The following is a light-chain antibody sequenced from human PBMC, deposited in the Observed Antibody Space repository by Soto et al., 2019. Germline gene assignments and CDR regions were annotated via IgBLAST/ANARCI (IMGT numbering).Light chain of an antibody. CDR3: QQRDNWRLIT. Sequence: EIVLTQSPATLSLSPGERATLSCRASQGVGTYLAWYQQKPGQAPRLLIHDASYRATGIPARFSGSGSGTDFTLTISSLEPEDFAVYYCQQRDNWRLITFGGGTKVDIK. V-gene: IGKV3-11*01. CDR1: QGVGTY. J-gene: IGKJ4*01. CDR2: DAS.